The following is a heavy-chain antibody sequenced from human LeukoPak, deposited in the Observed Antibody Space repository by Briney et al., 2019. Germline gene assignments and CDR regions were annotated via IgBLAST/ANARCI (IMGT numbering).Heavy chain of an antibody. CDR1: GGSFSGYY. Sequence: PSETLSLTCAVYGGSFSGYYWSWIRQPPGKGLEWIGEINHSGSTNYNPSLKSRVTISVDTSKNQFSLKLSSVTAADTAVYYCARLAARGYMDVWGKGTTVTVSS. CDR2: INHSGST. CDR3: ARLAARGYMDV. V-gene: IGHV4-34*01. D-gene: IGHD6-6*01. J-gene: IGHJ6*03.